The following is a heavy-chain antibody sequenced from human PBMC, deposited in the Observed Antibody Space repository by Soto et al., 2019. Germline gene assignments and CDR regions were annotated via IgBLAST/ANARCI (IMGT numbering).Heavy chain of an antibody. CDR2: INAGNGNT. CDR3: ARDLDYGDAQDWFDP. V-gene: IGHV1-3*01. CDR1: GYTFTSYA. J-gene: IGHJ5*02. Sequence: ASVKVSCKASGYTFTSYAMHWVRQAPGQRLEWMGCINAGNGNTKYSQKFQGRVTITRDTSASTAYMELSSLRSEDTAVYYCARDLDYGDAQDWFDPWGQGTLVTVSS. D-gene: IGHD4-17*01.